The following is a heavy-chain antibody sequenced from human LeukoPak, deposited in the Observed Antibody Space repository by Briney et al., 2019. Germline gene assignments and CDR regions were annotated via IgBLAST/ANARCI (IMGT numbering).Heavy chain of an antibody. J-gene: IGHJ6*02. V-gene: IGHV3-30*18. D-gene: IGHD3-10*01. CDR3: AKGRTMVRGGYYYYYYGMDV. CDR1: GFTFSSYG. CDR2: ISYDGSNK. Sequence: GGSLRLSCAASGFTFSSYGMHWVRQAPGKGLEWVAVISYDGSNKYYADSVKGRFTISRDNSKNTLYLRMNSLRAEDTAVYYCAKGRTMVRGGYYYYYYGMDVWGQGTTVTVSS.